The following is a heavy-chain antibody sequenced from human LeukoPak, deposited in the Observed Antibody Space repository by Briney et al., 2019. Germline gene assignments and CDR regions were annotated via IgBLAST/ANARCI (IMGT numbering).Heavy chain of an antibody. CDR3: ARAAKSSGWFFDY. Sequence: SETLPHILAVYGGSFCDHCCSLIRQPLGKGLEWIGEINHSGSTYYNPSLESRITMSVDKSKNQFSLNLSSVTAADTAVYYCARAAKSSGWFFDYWGQGILVTVSS. CDR1: GGSFCDHC. D-gene: IGHD6-13*01. J-gene: IGHJ4*02. V-gene: IGHV4-34*01. CDR2: INHSGST.